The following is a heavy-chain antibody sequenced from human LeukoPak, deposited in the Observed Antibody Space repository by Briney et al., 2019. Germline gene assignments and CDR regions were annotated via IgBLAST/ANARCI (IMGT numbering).Heavy chain of an antibody. J-gene: IGHJ4*02. V-gene: IGHV6-1*01. D-gene: IGHD3-10*01. Sequence: SQTLSLTCAISGDSVSTNRDAWNWIRQSPSRGLEWLGRTFYRSKWYNDYAVSVKGRITINPDTSKNQFSLHLNSVTPEDTAVYYCARDRGGGIPDYWGQGTLVTVSS. CDR3: ARDRGGGIPDY. CDR2: TFYRSKWYN. CDR1: GDSVSTNRDA.